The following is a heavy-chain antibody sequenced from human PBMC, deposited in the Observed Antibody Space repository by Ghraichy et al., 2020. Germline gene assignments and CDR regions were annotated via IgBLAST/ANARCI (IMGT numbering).Heavy chain of an antibody. V-gene: IGHV4-30-2*01. D-gene: IGHD1-26*01. J-gene: IGHJ5*02. CDR2: IYHSGST. Sequence: SETLSLTCAVSGGSISSGGYSWSWIRQPPGKGLEWIGYIYHSGSTYYNPSLKSRVTISVDRSKNQFSLKLSSVTAADTAVYYCARDVSGREGWFDPWGQGTLVTVSS. CDR1: GGSISSGGYS. CDR3: ARDVSGREGWFDP.